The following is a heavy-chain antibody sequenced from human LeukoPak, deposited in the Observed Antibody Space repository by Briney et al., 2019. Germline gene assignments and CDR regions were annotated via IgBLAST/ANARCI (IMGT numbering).Heavy chain of an antibody. CDR1: GFTFSSYW. V-gene: IGHV3-7*01. CDR3: AKDKRSSRQQLPPGWFDP. CDR2: IKQDGSEK. D-gene: IGHD6-13*01. J-gene: IGHJ5*02. Sequence: GGSLRLSCAASGFTFSSYWMSWVRQAPGKGLEWVANIKQDGSEKYYADSVKGRFTISRDNSKNTLYLQMNSLRAEDTAVYYCAKDKRSSRQQLPPGWFDPWGQGTLVTVSS.